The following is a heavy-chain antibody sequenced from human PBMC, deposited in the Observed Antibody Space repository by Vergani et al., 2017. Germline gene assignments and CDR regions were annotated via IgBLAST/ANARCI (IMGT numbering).Heavy chain of an antibody. J-gene: IGHJ4*02. CDR2: IWYDGSNK. CDR3: ASDRNDQLLVTSEYYFDY. CDR1: GFTFSSYG. D-gene: IGHD2-2*01. V-gene: IGHV3-33*01. Sequence: QVQLVESGGGVVQPGRSLRLSCAASGFTFSSYGMHWVRQAPGKGLEWVAVIWYDGSNKYYADSVKGRFTISRDNSKTTLYLQMNSLRAEDTAVYYCASDRNDQLLVTSEYYFDYWGQGTLVTVSS.